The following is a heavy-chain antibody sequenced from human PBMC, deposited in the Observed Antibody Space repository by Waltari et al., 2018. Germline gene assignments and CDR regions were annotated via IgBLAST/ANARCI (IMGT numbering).Heavy chain of an antibody. D-gene: IGHD2-21*01. CDR3: ARDLGRGGVVVMGWFDP. CDR1: GGSISSGSYY. CDR2: IYTSGST. V-gene: IGHV4-61*02. J-gene: IGHJ5*02. Sequence: QVQLQESGPGLVKPSETLSLTCSVSGGSISSGSYYWTWIRQPAGKGLEWIGRIYTSGSTNYNPSLRSRLTISVDTSNNQFSLKLSSVTAADTAVYYCARDLGRGGVVVMGWFDPWGQGTLVTVSS.